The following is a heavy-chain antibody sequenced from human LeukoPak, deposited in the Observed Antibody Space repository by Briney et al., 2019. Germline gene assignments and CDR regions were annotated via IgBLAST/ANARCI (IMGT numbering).Heavy chain of an antibody. Sequence: SQTLSLTCTVSGGSISSGNYYWSWIRQPAGRGLEWIGRINTSGSTKYNPSLKSRVTISVDTSKNQLSLRLSSVTASDTAVYFCARDTRDTYCRGTNCIVGYYSAYWGQGTLATVSA. CDR2: INTSGST. CDR1: GGSISSGNYY. V-gene: IGHV4-61*02. J-gene: IGHJ4*02. CDR3: ARDTRDTYCRGTNCIVGYYSAY. D-gene: IGHD2-2*01.